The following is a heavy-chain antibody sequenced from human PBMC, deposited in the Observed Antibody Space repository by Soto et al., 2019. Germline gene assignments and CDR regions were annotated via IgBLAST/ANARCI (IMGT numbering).Heavy chain of an antibody. D-gene: IGHD6-13*01. CDR1: GGSISSSSYY. CDR2: IYYSGST. CDR3: ASGPRYSSSWYFDYYGMDV. J-gene: IGHJ6*02. Sequence: QLQLQESGPGLVKPSETLSLTCTVSGGSISSSSYYWGWIRQPPGKGLEWIGSIYYSGSTYYNPSLKSRVTISVDTSKNQFSLKLSSVTAADTAVYYCASGPRYSSSWYFDYYGMDVWGQGTTVTVSS. V-gene: IGHV4-39*01.